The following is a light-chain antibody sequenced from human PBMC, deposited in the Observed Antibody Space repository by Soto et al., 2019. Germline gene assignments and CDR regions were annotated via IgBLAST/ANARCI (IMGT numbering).Light chain of an antibody. J-gene: IGKJ2*01. V-gene: IGKV1-5*01. Sequence: DIQMTQSPSTLSASVGDRVTITCRASQSISSWLAWYQQKPGKAPKLLIYDASSLESGVPSRFSGSGSGTEFPLNISSLQPDDFATYYCQQYNSYSGTFGQGTKLQIK. CDR1: QSISSW. CDR2: DAS. CDR3: QQYNSYSGT.